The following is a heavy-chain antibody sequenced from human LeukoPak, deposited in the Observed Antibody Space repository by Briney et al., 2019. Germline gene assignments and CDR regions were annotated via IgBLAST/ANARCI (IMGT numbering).Heavy chain of an antibody. V-gene: IGHV3-15*01. J-gene: IGHJ4*02. D-gene: IGHD6-13*01. CDR2: IKSKADGGTI. CDR1: GFTFSNAW. Sequence: GGSLRLSCAASGFTFSNAWMSWVRQAPGKGLEWVGRIKSKADGGTIDYTAPVKGRFTISRDNSKNTLYLQMNSLRAEDTAVYYCAKDPSQQLVIYYFDYWGQGTLVTVSS. CDR3: AKDPSQQLVIYYFDY.